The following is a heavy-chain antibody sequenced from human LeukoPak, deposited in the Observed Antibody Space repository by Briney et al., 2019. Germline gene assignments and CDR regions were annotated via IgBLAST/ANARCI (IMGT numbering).Heavy chain of an antibody. D-gene: IGHD3-16*01. V-gene: IGHV3-23*01. CDR3: AKTDSRPFANPGPYFDY. CDR1: GFTFSSHA. CDR2: ISGSGGST. J-gene: IGHJ4*02. Sequence: PGGSLRLSCAASGFTFSSHAMSWVRQAPGKGLEWVSAISGSGGSTYYADSVKGRFTISRDNSKNTLYLQMNSLRAEDTAVYYCAKTDSRPFANPGPYFDYWGQGTLVTVSS.